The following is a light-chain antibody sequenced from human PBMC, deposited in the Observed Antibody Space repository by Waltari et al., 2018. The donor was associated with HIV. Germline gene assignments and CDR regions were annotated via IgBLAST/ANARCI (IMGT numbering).Light chain of an antibody. CDR2: HAS. J-gene: IGLJ1*01. CDR3: QAWDSSTDYV. V-gene: IGLV3-1*01. CDR1: KLGDKY. Sequence: SYELTQPPSVSVSPGQTASITCSGDKLGDKYACWYQQTPGQSPVLVIYHASKRPSSIPERFSGSNSGNTATLTISGTQAMDEADYYCQAWDSSTDYVFGTGTKVTVL.